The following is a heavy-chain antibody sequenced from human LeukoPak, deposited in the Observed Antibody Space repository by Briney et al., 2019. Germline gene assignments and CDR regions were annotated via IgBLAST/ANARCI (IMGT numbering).Heavy chain of an antibody. CDR3: ARGGITIFGVVRY. V-gene: IGHV3-23*01. J-gene: IGHJ4*02. CDR2: ISGSGGST. CDR1: GFTFA. Sequence: PGGSLRLSCAASGFTFAMNWVRQAPGKGLEWVSAISGSGGSTSYAQKFQGRVTMTRDMSTSTVYMELSSLRSEDTAVYYCARGGITIFGVVRYWGQGTLVTVSS. D-gene: IGHD3-3*01.